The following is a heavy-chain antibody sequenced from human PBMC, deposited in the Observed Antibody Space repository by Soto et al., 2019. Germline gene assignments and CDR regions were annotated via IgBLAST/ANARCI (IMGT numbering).Heavy chain of an antibody. CDR2: ISSNGGST. J-gene: IGHJ5*02. CDR3: VKPGYSSGWYTAFGWFDP. CDR1: VFTFSSYA. D-gene: IGHD6-19*01. Sequence: PGVSLRLSCSPSVFTFSSYAMHWVRQAPGKGLEYVSAISSNGGSTYYADSVKGRFTISRDNSKNTLYLQMSSLRAEDTAVYYCVKPGYSSGWYTAFGWFDPWGQGTLVTAPQ. V-gene: IGHV3-64D*06.